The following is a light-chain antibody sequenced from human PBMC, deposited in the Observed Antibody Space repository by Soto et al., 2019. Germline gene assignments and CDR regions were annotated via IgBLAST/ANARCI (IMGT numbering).Light chain of an antibody. CDR2: GAY. V-gene: IGKV3-20*01. CDR1: QSVRNNY. CDR3: QQYGDSPRLT. J-gene: IGKJ4*01. Sequence: EIVLTQSPGTLSLSPGEGATLSCRASQSVRNNYLAWYQQKPGQAPSLLIYGAYARATGIPDRFTGSGSGTDFTLTISGLEPEDFAVFYCQQYGDSPRLTFGGGTRVEIK.